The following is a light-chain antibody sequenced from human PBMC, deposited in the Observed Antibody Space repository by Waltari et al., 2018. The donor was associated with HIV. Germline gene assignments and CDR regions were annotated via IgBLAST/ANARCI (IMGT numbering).Light chain of an antibody. Sequence: QSVLTQPPSVSAAPGQKVTLSCPVSTTFGTDFVSWYQHLPGSAPKLLIYDNNKRPSGISDRFSGSKSGTSATLGITGLQTGDEADYYCGTWDASLSVGVFGGGTKLTVL. CDR1: TTFGTDF. J-gene: IGLJ3*02. CDR3: GTWDASLSVGV. V-gene: IGLV1-51*01. CDR2: DNN.